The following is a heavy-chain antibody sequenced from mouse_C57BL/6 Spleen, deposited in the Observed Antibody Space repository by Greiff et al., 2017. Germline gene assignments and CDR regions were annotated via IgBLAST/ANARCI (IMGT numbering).Heavy chain of an antibody. CDR2: IDPSDSYT. J-gene: IGHJ1*03. CDR1: GYTFTSYW. V-gene: IGHV1-50*01. D-gene: IGHD2-5*01. CDR3: ARGGYSNYGGYFDV. Sequence: QVQLQQPGAELVKPGASVKLSCKASGYTFTSYWMQWVKQRPGQGLEWIGEIDPSDSYTNYNQKFKGKATLTVDTSSSKAYMQLSSLTSEDSAVYYCARGGYSNYGGYFDVWGTGTTVTVSS.